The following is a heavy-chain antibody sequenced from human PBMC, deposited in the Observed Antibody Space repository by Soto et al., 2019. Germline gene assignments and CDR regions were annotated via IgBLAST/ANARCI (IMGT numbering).Heavy chain of an antibody. CDR3: ARGSGAIVVVVAATLNSFDY. CDR1: GFTFSSYS. J-gene: IGHJ4*02. D-gene: IGHD2-15*01. CDR2: ISSSSRYI. Sequence: EVQLVESGGGLVKPGGSLRLSCAASGFTFSSYSMNWVRQAPGQGLEWVSSISSSSRYIYYADSVKGRFTISRDNAKNSLYLQMNSLRAEDTAVYYCARGSGAIVVVVAATLNSFDYWGQGTLVTVSS. V-gene: IGHV3-21*01.